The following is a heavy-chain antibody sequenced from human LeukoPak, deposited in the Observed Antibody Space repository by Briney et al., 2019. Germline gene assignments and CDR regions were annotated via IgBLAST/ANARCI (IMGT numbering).Heavy chain of an antibody. CDR1: DFTVSGSY. CDR2: LYSGGDT. CDR3: AKRPGYSSSWYGY. V-gene: IGHV3-53*01. Sequence: QAGGSLRLSCAASDFTVSGSYMSWVRQAPGKGLEWVSVLYSGGDTYYADSVKGRFTISRDNSKNTLYLQMNSLRAEDTAVYYCAKRPGYSSSWYGYWGQGTLVTVSS. J-gene: IGHJ4*02. D-gene: IGHD6-13*01.